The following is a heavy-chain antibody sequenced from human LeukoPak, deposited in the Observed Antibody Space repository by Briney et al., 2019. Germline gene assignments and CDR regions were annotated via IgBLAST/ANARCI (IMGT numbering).Heavy chain of an antibody. CDR2: ISSSSSTI. CDR3: ARDQKDIVATMTAVAGDAFDI. CDR1: GFTFSSYS. J-gene: IGHJ3*02. D-gene: IGHD5-12*01. V-gene: IGHV3-48*04. Sequence: GGSLRLSCAASGFTFSSYSMNWVRQAPGKGLEWVSYISSSSSTIYYADSVKGRFTISRDNAKNSLYLQMNSLRAEDTAVYYCARDQKDIVATMTAVAGDAFDIWGQGTMVTVSS.